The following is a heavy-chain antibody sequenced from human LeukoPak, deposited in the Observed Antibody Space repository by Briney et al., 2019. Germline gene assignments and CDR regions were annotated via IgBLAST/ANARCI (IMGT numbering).Heavy chain of an antibody. D-gene: IGHD2-2*01. CDR1: GLTFISSG. V-gene: IGHV3-23*01. CDR2: ISGSGGST. CDR3: AKEVVVVPAAVPYYYYGMDV. J-gene: IGHJ6*02. Sequence: LGGSLRLSCAASGLTFISSGMPSVRQARGKGLELVLAISGSGGSTYYADSVKGRFTSSGDNSKNTRYLQMKSLRPEAAVVYYCAKEVVVVPAAVPYYYYGMDVWGQGTTVTVSS.